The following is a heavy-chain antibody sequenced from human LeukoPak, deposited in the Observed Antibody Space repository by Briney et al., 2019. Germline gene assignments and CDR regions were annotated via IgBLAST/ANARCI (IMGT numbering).Heavy chain of an antibody. V-gene: IGHV3-66*01. CDR2: IHRGVNT. CDR3: ARDPGHGLGVAYTAY. Sequence: SGGSLRLSFAAASFTVSVNYTGCVRQAPGKGREWLSFIHRGVNTYYADSGKGRFTISRDSSKNTVFLQMDSLRAEDTSVYYCARDPGHGLGVAYTAYWGQAPLVTPPS. D-gene: IGHD3-16*01. CDR1: SFTVSVNY. J-gene: IGHJ1*01.